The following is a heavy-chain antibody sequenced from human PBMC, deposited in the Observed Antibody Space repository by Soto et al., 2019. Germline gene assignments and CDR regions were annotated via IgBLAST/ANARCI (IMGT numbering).Heavy chain of an antibody. CDR2: ISYDGSNT. V-gene: IGHV3-30*18. D-gene: IGHD1-1*01. CDR3: AKTEDTGVYFCTTDLPTLIPQVDS. Sequence: PGGSLRLSCVASGFTFSSYGMHWVRQAPGKGLEWVAIISYDGSNTYYADSVKGRFTISRDNSKNTLYLQMNSLRAEDTSVYYCAKTEDTGVYFCTTDLPTLIPQVDSWGQGTLVTVSS. J-gene: IGHJ4*02. CDR1: GFTFSSYG.